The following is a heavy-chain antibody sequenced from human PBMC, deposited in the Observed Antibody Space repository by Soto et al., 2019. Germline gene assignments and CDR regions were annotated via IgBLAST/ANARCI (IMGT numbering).Heavy chain of an antibody. CDR1: GYTFTSYG. V-gene: IGHV1-18*01. D-gene: IGHD3-16*02. CDR3: ARDTRYIWGSYRYGFMGDY. Sequence: GASVKVSCKASGYTFTSYGISWVRQAPGQGLEWMGWISAYNGNTNYAQKLQGRVTMTTDTSTSTAYMELRSLSFDDTAVFYCARDTRYIWGSYRYGFMGDYWGQGTLVTVSS. J-gene: IGHJ4*02. CDR2: ISAYNGNT.